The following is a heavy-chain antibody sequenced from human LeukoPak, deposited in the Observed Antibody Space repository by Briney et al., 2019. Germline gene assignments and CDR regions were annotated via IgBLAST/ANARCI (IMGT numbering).Heavy chain of an antibody. CDR1: GFTFDDYA. CDR2: ISSSSSTI. V-gene: IGHV3-48*04. D-gene: IGHD2-15*01. Sequence: GGSLRLSCAASGFTFDDYAMHWVRQAPGKGLEWVSYISSSSSTIYYADSVKGRFTISRDNAKNSLYLQMNSLRAEDTAVYYCAPSLGGSSLVPLGYWGQGTLVTVSS. CDR3: APSLGGSSLVPLGY. J-gene: IGHJ4*02.